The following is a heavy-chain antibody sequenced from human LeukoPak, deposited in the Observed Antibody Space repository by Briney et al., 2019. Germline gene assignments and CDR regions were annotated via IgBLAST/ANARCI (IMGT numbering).Heavy chain of an antibody. J-gene: IGHJ3*02. V-gene: IGHV3-21*01. CDR2: ISSSSSYI. CDR1: GFTFSSYS. CDR3: AREIYGSGSYYTDAFDI. D-gene: IGHD3-10*01. Sequence: GGSLRLSCAASGFTFSSYSMNWVRQAPGKGLEWVSSISSSSSYIYYADSVKGRFTISRDNAKNSLYLQMNSLRAEDTAVYYCAREIYGSGSYYTDAFDIWGQGTMVTVSS.